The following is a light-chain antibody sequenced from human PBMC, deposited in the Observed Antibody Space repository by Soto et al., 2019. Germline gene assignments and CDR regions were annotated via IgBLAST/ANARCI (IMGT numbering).Light chain of an antibody. CDR3: QQRSIWPLT. CDR1: QSVTSY. V-gene: IGKV3-11*01. Sequence: EIVLTQSPATLSLSPGERATLSCRASQSVTSYLAWYQQKPGHAPRLLIYDASNRATGIPARFSGSGSGTDFTLTISSLEPEDFAVYSCQQRSIWPLTFGGGTNVELK. CDR2: DAS. J-gene: IGKJ4*01.